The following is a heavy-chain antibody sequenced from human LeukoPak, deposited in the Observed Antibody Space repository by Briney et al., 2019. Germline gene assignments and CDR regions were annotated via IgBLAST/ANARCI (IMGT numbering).Heavy chain of an antibody. CDR3: ARAGYSSGWRNFDS. D-gene: IGHD6-19*01. J-gene: IGHJ4*02. V-gene: IGHV3-30*03. CDR2: ISYDGSNK. CDR1: GFSFSSFG. Sequence: GGSLRLSCVASGFSFSSFGMHWVRQAPGKGLEWVAVISYDGSNKFYADSVKGRFTISRDNSKDTLYLQMTSLRAEDTAVYYCARAGYSSGWRNFDSWGQGTLVTVSS.